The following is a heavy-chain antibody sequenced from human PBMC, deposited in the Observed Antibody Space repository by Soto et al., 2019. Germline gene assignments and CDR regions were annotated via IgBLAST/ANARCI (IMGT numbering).Heavy chain of an antibody. J-gene: IGHJ6*02. V-gene: IGHV4-39*01. CDR3: ARQGTDYYGSGRQPPASTDIYV. CDR2: IYYSGST. D-gene: IGHD3-10*01. CDR1: GGSISSSSYY. Sequence: LSLTCTVSGGSISSSSYYWGWIRQPPGKGLEWIGSIYYSGSTYYNPSLKSRVTISVDTSKNQFSLKLSSVTAADTAVYYCARQGTDYYGSGRQPPASTDIYVRAQRNTLPVS.